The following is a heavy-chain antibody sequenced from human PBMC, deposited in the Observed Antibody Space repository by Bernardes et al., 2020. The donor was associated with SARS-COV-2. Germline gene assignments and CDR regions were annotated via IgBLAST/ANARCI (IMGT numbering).Heavy chain of an antibody. CDR3: AHRRTVPLPANWFDP. V-gene: IGHV2-5*02. CDR1: GFSLTTTGVG. Sequence: SGPTLLRPTQTLTLTCTFSGFSLTTTGVGVGWIRQPPGKALEWLALMYWDDDERYSPSLKSRLTITKDTSKNQVVLTMTNMDPVDTATYYCAHRRTVPLPANWFDPWGQGILVTVSS. CDR2: MYWDDDE. D-gene: IGHD2-2*01. J-gene: IGHJ5*02.